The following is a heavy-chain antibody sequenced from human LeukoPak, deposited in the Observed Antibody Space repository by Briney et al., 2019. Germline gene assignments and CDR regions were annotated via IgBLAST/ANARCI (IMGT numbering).Heavy chain of an antibody. V-gene: IGHV5-51*01. Sequence: GESLQISCKGSGYSFTSYWIGWVRQMPGKGLEWMGIIYPGDSDTRYSPSFQGQVTISADKSISTAYLQWSSLKASDTAMYYCARGTYDILTGYVHYYMDVWGKGTTVTVSS. CDR3: ARGTYDILTGYVHYYMDV. J-gene: IGHJ6*03. CDR2: IYPGDSDT. D-gene: IGHD3-9*01. CDR1: GYSFTSYW.